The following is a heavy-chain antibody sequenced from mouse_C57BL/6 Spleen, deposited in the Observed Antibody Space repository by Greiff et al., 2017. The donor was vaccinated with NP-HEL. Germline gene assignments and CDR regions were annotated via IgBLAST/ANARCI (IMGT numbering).Heavy chain of an antibody. D-gene: IGHD1-1*01. J-gene: IGHJ1*03. CDR2: IYPGSGST. CDR1: GYTFTSYW. CDR3: ARGGTSSSWYFDV. V-gene: IGHV1-55*01. Sequence: QVHVKQPGAELVKPGASVKMSCKASGYTFTSYWITWVKQRPGQGLEWIGDIYPGSGSTNYNEKFKSKATLTVDTSSSTAYMQLSSLTSEDSAVYYCARGGTSSSWYFDVWGTGTTVTVSS.